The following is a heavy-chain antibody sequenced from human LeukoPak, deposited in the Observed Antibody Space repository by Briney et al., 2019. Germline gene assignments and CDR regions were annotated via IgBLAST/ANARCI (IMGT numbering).Heavy chain of an antibody. D-gene: IGHD3-16*02. V-gene: IGHV4-61*08. J-gene: IGHJ4*02. CDR2: IYYSGST. Sequence: SETLSLTCTVSGGSISSGGYYWSWIRQPPGKGLEWIGYIYYSGSTNYNPSLKSRVTISVDTSKNQFSLKLSSVTAADTAVYYCARGLYDYVWGSYRSLNYFDYWGQGTLVTVSS. CDR1: GGSISSGGYY. CDR3: ARGLYDYVWGSYRSLNYFDY.